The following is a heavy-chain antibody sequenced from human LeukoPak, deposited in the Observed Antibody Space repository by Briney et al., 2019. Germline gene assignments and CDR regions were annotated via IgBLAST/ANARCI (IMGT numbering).Heavy chain of an antibody. Sequence: SSGTLSLTCTVSGGSVSSYNSYWNWIRQPAGDGLEWIVRIYADGSSTYNPSRKRRVTIPVDSSKNQFSLRLSSITAAYTPFYFCASGYSYDRWGQGTLVTVSS. D-gene: IGHD2-15*01. J-gene: IGHJ5*02. CDR2: IYADGSS. CDR3: ASGYSYDR. V-gene: IGHV4-61*02. CDR1: GGSVSSYNSY.